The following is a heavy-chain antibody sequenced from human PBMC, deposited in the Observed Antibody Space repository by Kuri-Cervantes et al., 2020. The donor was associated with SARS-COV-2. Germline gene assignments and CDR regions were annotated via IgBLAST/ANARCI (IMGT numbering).Heavy chain of an antibody. D-gene: IGHD6-13*01. V-gene: IGHV3-30-3*01. CDR1: GFSFSNYA. Sequence: GESLKISCAASGFSFSNYAIHWVRQAPGKGLEWVAVISYDGSNKYYADSVKGRFTISRDNSKSTLYLQMNSLRAEDTAVYYCARDRAAAGVYYSDYWDQGTLVTVSS. J-gene: IGHJ4*02. CDR3: ARDRAAAGVYYSDY. CDR2: ISYDGSNK.